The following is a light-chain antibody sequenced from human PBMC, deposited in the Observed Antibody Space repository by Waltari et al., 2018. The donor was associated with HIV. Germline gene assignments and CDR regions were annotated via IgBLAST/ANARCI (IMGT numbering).Light chain of an antibody. J-gene: IGLJ3*02. CDR3: LLSYSGARFPWV. CDR1: TGAVTSGHY. V-gene: IGLV7-46*01. Sequence: QAVVTQEPSLTVSPGGTVTLPCGSRTGAVTSGHYPYWFQQKPGQAPRTLIYDTSNKHSWTPARFSGSLLGGKAALTLSGAQPEDEAEYYCLLSYSGARFPWVFGGGTKLTVL. CDR2: DTS.